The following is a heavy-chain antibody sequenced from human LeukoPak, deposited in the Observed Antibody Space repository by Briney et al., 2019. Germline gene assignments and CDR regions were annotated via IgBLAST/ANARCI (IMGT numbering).Heavy chain of an antibody. CDR2: ISYDGSNK. V-gene: IGHV3-30*04. CDR3: GKGGDYYVWGSLPSYYYMDV. D-gene: IGHD3-16*01. J-gene: IGHJ6*03. CDR1: GFTFSSYA. Sequence: GRSLRLSCAASGFTFSSYAMHWVRQAPGKGLEWVAVISYDGSNKYYADSVKGRFTISRDNSKNTLYLQMNSLRAEDTAVYYCGKGGDYYVWGSLPSYYYMDVWGKGTTVTVSS.